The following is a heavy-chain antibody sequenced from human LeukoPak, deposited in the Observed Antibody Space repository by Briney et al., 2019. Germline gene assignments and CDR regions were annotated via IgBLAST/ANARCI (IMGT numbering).Heavy chain of an antibody. D-gene: IGHD4-17*01. CDR3: ARENDYALDY. V-gene: IGHV3-53*01. J-gene: IGHJ4*02. Sequence: GGSLRLSCAASGFTVSSNYMSWVRQAPGKGLEWVSVIYSGGSTYYADSVKGRFTISRDNSQNTMYLQMNSLRVEDTAVYYCARENDYALDYWGQGTLVTVSS. CDR2: IYSGGST. CDR1: GFTVSSNY.